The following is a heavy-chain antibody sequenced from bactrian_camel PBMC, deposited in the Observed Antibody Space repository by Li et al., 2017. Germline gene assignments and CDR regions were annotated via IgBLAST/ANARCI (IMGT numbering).Heavy chain of an antibody. Sequence: QVQLVESGGGLVQPGESLRLSCAASGFSFSDYWMYWVRQAPGKGLEWVSSISDGGSTSYKDSVTGRFTASRDNVKNTMYLQMNSLKSDDTALYFCASSDDRASVPFDYWGLGTQVTVS. CDR1: GFSFSDYW. V-gene: IGHV3S1*01. CDR2: SISDGGST. J-gene: IGHJ6*01. CDR3: ASSDDRASVPFDY.